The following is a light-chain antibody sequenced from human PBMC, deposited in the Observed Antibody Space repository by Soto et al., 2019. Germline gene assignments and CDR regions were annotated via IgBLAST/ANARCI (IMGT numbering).Light chain of an antibody. CDR3: QQRSNWRT. J-gene: IGKJ2*01. V-gene: IGKV3-11*01. Sequence: EIVLTQSPPTLSLSPGERATLSCRASQTVSSYLGWYQQKPGQPPRLLIYDASNTATGIPARFSGSGSGTDFTLTISSLEPEDFAVYYCQQRSNWRTFGQGTKLQIK. CDR1: QTVSSY. CDR2: DAS.